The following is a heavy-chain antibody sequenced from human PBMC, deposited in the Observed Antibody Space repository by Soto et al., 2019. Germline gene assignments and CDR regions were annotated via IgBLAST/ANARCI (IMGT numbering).Heavy chain of an antibody. CDR2: ISGSGGST. CDR1: GFTFSGYA. J-gene: IGHJ4*02. V-gene: IGHV3-23*01. D-gene: IGHD6-6*01. CDR3: ARISSSSSSVDH. Sequence: GGSLRLSCAASGFTFSGYAMTWVRQAPGKGLEWVSGISGSGGSTYYVDSVKGRFTISRDNSKNTLYLQMNSLRVEDTATYFCARISSSSSSVDHWGQGTLVTVSS.